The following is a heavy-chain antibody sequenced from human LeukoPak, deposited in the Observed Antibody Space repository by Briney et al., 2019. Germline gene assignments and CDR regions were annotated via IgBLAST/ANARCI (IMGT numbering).Heavy chain of an antibody. J-gene: IGHJ4*02. CDR1: GFTFSSYS. CDR3: AREYQLLRFDY. CDR2: ISSSSSTI. V-gene: IGHV3-48*04. Sequence: PGGSLRLSCAASGFTFSSYSMNWVRQAPGKGLEWVSYISSSSSTIYYADSVKGRFTISRDNAKNSLYLQMNSLRAEDTAVYYCAREYQLLRFDYWGQGTLVTVSS. D-gene: IGHD2-2*01.